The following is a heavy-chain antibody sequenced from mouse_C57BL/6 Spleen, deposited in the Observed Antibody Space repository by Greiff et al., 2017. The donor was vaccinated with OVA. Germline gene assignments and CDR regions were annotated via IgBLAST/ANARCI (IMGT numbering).Heavy chain of an antibody. V-gene: IGHV1-80*01. D-gene: IGHD1-1*01. Sequence: QVHVKQSGAELVKPGASVKISCKASGYAFSSYWMNWVKQRPGKGLEWIGQIYPGDGDTNYNGKFKGKATLTADKPSSTAYMQLSSLTSEDSAVYFCARYYYGSFYAMDYWGQGTSVTVSS. CDR3: ARYYYGSFYAMDY. CDR1: GYAFSSYW. J-gene: IGHJ4*01. CDR2: IYPGDGDT.